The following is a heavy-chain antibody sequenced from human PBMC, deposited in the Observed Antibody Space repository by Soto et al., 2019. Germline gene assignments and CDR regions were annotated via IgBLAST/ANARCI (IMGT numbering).Heavy chain of an antibody. Sequence: GGSLRLSCAASGFTFSSYGMHWVRQAPGKGLEWVAVISYDGSNKYYADSVKGRFTISRDNSKNTLYLQMNSLRAEDTAVYYCAKEGPRIAAAGGYNWFDPWGQGTLVTVSS. J-gene: IGHJ5*02. CDR1: GFTFSSYG. D-gene: IGHD6-13*01. CDR2: ISYDGSNK. V-gene: IGHV3-30*18. CDR3: AKEGPRIAAAGGYNWFDP.